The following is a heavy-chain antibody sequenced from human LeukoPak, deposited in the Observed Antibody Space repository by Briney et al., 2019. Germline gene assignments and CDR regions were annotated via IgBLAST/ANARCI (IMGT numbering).Heavy chain of an antibody. CDR3: ARAVYRSGGYYFDY. J-gene: IGHJ4*02. CDR1: GFTFSSYA. V-gene: IGHV3-30*04. Sequence: GGSLRLSCAASGFTFSSYAMQWVRQAPGKGLEWVAVISYDGSDKNYADSMKGRFTISRDNSKNTLYLQMNSLRADDTAVYYCARAVYRSGGYYFDYWGQGTLVIVSS. D-gene: IGHD6-19*01. CDR2: ISYDGSDK.